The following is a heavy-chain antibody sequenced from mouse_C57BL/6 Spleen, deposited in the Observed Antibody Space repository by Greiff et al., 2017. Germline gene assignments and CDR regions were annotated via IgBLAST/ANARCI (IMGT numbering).Heavy chain of an antibody. V-gene: IGHV1-76*01. CDR3: ARGANWDVGAWFAY. J-gene: IGHJ3*01. CDR2: IYPGSGNT. CDR1: GYTFTDYY. D-gene: IGHD4-1*01. Sequence: VQLQQSGAELVRPGASVKLSCKASGYTFTDYYINWVKQRPGQGLEWIARIYPGSGNTYYNEKFKGKATLTAEKSSSTAYMQLSSLTSEDSAVYFCARGANWDVGAWFAYWGQGTLVTVSA.